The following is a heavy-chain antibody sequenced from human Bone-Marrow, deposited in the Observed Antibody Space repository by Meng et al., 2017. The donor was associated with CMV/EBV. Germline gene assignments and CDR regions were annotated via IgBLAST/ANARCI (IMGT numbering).Heavy chain of an antibody. CDR2: INSVGDAT. J-gene: IGHJ4*02. V-gene: IGHV3-64*02. D-gene: IGHD2-15*01. CDR3: ARGICPWSSCYPRGYYFDL. CDR1: GSTFSTYA. Sequence: GGSLRLSCAASGSTFSTYARHWVRQAPGKGLEYVSAINSVGDATSYADSVKGRFTISRDNSKNTLFLQMGRLRAEDMAIYYCARGICPWSSCYPRGYYFDLWGQGTLVTVSS.